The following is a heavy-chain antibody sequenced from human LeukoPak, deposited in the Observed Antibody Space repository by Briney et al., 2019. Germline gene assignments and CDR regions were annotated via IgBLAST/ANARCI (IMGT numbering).Heavy chain of an antibody. V-gene: IGHV1-18*01. CDR1: GYTFTSYG. CDR2: ISAYNGNT. CDR3: ARRVPAAMGAWFDP. Sequence: ASVKVSCKASGYTFTSYGISWVRQAPGQGLEWMGWISAYNGNTNYAQKFQGRVTITADKSTSTAYMELSSLRSEDTAVYYCARRVPAAMGAWFDPWGQGTLVTVSS. J-gene: IGHJ5*02. D-gene: IGHD2-2*01.